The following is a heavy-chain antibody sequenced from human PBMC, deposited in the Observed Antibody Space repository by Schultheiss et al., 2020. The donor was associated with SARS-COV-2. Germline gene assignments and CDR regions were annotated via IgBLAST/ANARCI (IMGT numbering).Heavy chain of an antibody. D-gene: IGHD5-18*01. V-gene: IGHV4-61*01. CDR3: ARVNGYSYGQYYYYGMDV. J-gene: IGHJ6*02. CDR2: IYYSGST. CDR1: GGSVSSGSYY. Sequence: SQTLSLTCTVSGGSVSSGSYYWSWIRQPPGKGLEWIGYIYYSGSTYYNPSLKSRVTISVDTSKNQFSLKLSSVTAADTAVYYCARVNGYSYGQYYYYGMDVWGQGTTVTVSS.